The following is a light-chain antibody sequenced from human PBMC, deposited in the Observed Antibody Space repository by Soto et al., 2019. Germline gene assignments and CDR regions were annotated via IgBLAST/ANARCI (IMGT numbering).Light chain of an antibody. J-gene: IGKJ1*01. CDR2: DAS. Sequence: DIQMTQSPSTLSASVGDRVTITCRASQSISSWLAWYQQKPGKAPKLLIYDASTLQSGVPSRFSGSGFGTEFTLTISNLQPDDFATYYCQQYDSYSSGPFGQGTKVDI. CDR3: QQYDSYSSGP. CDR1: QSISSW. V-gene: IGKV1-5*01.